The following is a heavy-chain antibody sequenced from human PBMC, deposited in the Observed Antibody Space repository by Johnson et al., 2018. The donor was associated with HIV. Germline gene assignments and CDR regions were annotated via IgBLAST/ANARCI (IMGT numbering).Heavy chain of an antibody. V-gene: IGHV3-15*01. Sequence: VQLVESGGGLVQPGGSLRLSCAASGFTFSNAWMSWVRQAPGKGLEWVGRIKSKTDGGTTDYAAPVKGRFTISRDDSKNTLYLQMNSLKTEHTAVYYCTVRWVLWGATTYDAFDIWGQGTMVTVAS. CDR1: GFTFSNAW. J-gene: IGHJ3*02. CDR3: TVRWVLWGATTYDAFDI. CDR2: IKSKTDGGTT. D-gene: IGHD1-26*01.